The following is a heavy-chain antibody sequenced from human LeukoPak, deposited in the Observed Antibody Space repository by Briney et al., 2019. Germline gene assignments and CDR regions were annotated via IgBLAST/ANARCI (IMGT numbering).Heavy chain of an antibody. CDR3: ARGRAPGYSSGWYSTGNDY. V-gene: IGHV4-34*01. D-gene: IGHD6-19*01. CDR2: INHSGST. Sequence: PSETLSLTCAVYGGSFSGYYWSWIRQPPGKGLEWIGEINHSGSTNYNPSLKSRVTISVDTSKNQFSLKLSSVTAADTAVYYCARGRAPGYSSGWYSTGNDYWSQGTLVTVSS. J-gene: IGHJ4*02. CDR1: GGSFSGYY.